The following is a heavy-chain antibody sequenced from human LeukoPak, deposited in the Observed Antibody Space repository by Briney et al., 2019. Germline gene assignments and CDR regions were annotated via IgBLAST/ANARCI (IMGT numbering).Heavy chain of an antibody. J-gene: IGHJ3*02. Sequence: GGSLRLSCAASGLTFSGDGMHWGRQAPGKGLEWVAVIWYDGSNKYYADSVKGRFTISRDNSKNTLYLQMNSPRAEDTAVYYFSRVKERIAGSCYAAFDIWGQGTMVTVSS. CDR2: IWYDGSNK. CDR1: GLTFSGDG. D-gene: IGHD2-15*01. V-gene: IGHV3-33*01. CDR3: SRVKERIAGSCYAAFDI.